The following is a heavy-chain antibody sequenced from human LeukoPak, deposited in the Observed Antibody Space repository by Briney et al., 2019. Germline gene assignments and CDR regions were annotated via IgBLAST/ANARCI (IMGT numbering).Heavy chain of an antibody. D-gene: IGHD1-26*01. J-gene: IGHJ4*02. CDR1: GGTFSSYA. CDR2: IIPIFGTA. Sequence: SVKVSCKASGGTFSSYAISWVRQAPGQGLEWMGGIIPIFGTANYAQKFQGRVTITTDESTSTAYMELSSLRSEDTAVYYCARDTPREYSGSYYAPFDYWGQGTLVTVSS. CDR3: ARDTPREYSGSYYAPFDY. V-gene: IGHV1-69*05.